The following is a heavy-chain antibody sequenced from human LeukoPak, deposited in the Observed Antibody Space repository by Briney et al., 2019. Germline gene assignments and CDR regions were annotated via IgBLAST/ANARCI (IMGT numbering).Heavy chain of an antibody. J-gene: IGHJ3*02. CDR3: AKAAYGDYAGAFDI. Sequence: GGALRLSCAASGFTFSTYAMTWVRQAPGKGLEWVSSISGSGAGKFYAAPVKGRFTTSRDNSKNTLYVQMNSLRAEDTAVYYCAKAAYGDYAGAFDIWGQGTMVIVSS. CDR2: ISGSGAGK. CDR1: GFTFSTYA. V-gene: IGHV3-23*01. D-gene: IGHD4-17*01.